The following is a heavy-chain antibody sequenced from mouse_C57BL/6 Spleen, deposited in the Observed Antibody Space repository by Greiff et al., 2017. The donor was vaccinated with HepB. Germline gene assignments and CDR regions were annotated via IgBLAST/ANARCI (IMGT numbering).Heavy chain of an antibody. J-gene: IGHJ2*01. D-gene: IGHD1-1*01. CDR3: VLYYGSSVGYYFDY. CDR2: IYPSDSET. CDR1: GYTFTSYW. V-gene: IGHV1-61*01. Sequence: QVQLKQPGAELVRPGSSVKLSCKASGYTFTSYWMDWVKQRPGQGLEWIGNIYPSDSETHYNQKFKDKATLTVDKSSSTAYMQLSSLTSEDSAVYYCVLYYGSSVGYYFDYWGQGTTLTVSS.